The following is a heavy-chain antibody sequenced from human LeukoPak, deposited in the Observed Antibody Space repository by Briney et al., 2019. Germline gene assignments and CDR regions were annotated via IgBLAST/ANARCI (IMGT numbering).Heavy chain of an antibody. J-gene: IGHJ4*02. Sequence: GESLKISCAASGFTFSSYSMNWVRQAPGKGLEWVSSISSSSSYIYYADSVKGRFTISRDNAKNSLYLQMNSLRAEDTAVYYCATSIAVADDFDYWGQGTLVTVSS. D-gene: IGHD6-19*01. CDR2: ISSSSSYI. CDR3: ATSIAVADDFDY. V-gene: IGHV3-21*01. CDR1: GFTFSSYS.